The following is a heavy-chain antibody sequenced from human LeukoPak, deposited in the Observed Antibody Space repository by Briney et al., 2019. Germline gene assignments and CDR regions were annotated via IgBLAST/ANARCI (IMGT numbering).Heavy chain of an antibody. CDR3: AREGHSGYDN. D-gene: IGHD5-12*01. Sequence: PGGSLRLSCAASGLTFSSYSMNWVRQAPGKGLEWVSYISSSSSTIYYADSVKGRFTISRDNAKNSLYLQMNSLRAEDTAVYYCAREGHSGYDNWGQGTLVTVSS. CDR2: ISSSSSTI. CDR1: GLTFSSYS. J-gene: IGHJ4*02. V-gene: IGHV3-48*01.